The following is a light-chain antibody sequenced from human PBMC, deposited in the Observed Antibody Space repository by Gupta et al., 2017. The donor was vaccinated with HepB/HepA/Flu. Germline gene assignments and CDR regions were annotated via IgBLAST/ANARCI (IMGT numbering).Light chain of an antibody. Sequence: YELTQPLSVSVSPGQTASIPCSGDKLEDKYVCWYQQKPGQTPVVVSYQDSKRPSGIPERCSGSNSGNTATLTISGTQAMDEAYYYCQAWDSSTVVVFGGGTKLTVL. J-gene: IGLJ2*01. CDR2: QDS. CDR3: QAWDSSTVVV. CDR1: KLEDKY. V-gene: IGLV3-1*01.